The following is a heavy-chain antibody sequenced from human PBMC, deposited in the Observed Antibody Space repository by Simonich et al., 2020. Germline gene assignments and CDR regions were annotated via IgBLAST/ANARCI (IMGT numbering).Heavy chain of an antibody. V-gene: IGHV1-8*03. CDR2: MNPNSGNT. J-gene: IGHJ4*02. D-gene: IGHD2-15*01. CDR1: GSTFTSYD. CDR3: ARGRGGMSRGYVDY. Sequence: QVQLVQSGAEVKKPGASVKVSCKASGSTFTSYDIKWMRQATGQGLECMGWMNPNSGNTGYEQKFQGRVTITRNNSISTAYMELSRLRSEDTAVYYCARGRGGMSRGYVDYWGQGTLVTVSS.